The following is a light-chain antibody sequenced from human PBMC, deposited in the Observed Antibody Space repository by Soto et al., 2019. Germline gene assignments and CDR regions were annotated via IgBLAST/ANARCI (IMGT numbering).Light chain of an antibody. CDR3: QSADSSGSSMV. CDR2: KDS. CDR1: TLPRQY. J-gene: IGLJ2*01. V-gene: IGLV3-25*03. Sequence: SYELTQPPSVSVSPGQTARITCSGDTLPRQYTYWYQRKPGQAPVLVIYKDSERPSGITERFSGSSSGTTVTLTISGVQAEDEADYFCQSADSSGSSMVFGGGTQLTVL.